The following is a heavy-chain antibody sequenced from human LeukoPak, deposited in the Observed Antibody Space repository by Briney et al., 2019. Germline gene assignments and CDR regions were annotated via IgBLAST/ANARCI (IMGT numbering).Heavy chain of an antibody. Sequence: PGGSLRLSCAASGFTFSSYAMSWVRQAPGKGLEWVSAISGSGGSTYYADSVKGRFTISRDNSKNTLCLQMNSLRAEDTAVYYCAKFFTFARLLWFGTNDAFDIWGQGTMVTVSS. CDR2: ISGSGGST. J-gene: IGHJ3*02. CDR1: GFTFSSYA. V-gene: IGHV3-23*01. CDR3: AKFFTFARLLWFGTNDAFDI. D-gene: IGHD3-10*01.